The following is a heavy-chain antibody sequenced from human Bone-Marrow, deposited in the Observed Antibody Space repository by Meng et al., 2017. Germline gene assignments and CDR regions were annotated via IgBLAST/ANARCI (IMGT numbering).Heavy chain of an antibody. CDR3: ARGPTTMAHDFDY. CDR1: GGSFSDYY. V-gene: IGHV4-34*01. Sequence: QGQLKQWGAGLLKPSETLSLTCVVSGGSFSDYYWGWIRQPPGKGLEWIGEINHSGSTNYNPSLESRATISVDTSQNNLSLKLSSVTAADSAVYYCARGPTTMAHDFDYWGQGTLVTVSS. CDR2: INHSGST. D-gene: IGHD4-11*01. J-gene: IGHJ4*02.